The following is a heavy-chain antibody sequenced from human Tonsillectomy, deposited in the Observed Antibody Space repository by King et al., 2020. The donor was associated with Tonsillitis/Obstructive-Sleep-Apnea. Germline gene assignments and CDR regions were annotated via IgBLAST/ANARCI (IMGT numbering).Heavy chain of an antibody. V-gene: IGHV1-58*01. D-gene: IGHD6-6*01. CDR2: IVVGSGNT. CDR1: GFTFTSSA. J-gene: IGHJ4*02. Sequence: QLVQSGPEVKKPGTSVKVSCKASGFTFTSSAVQWVRQARGHRLEWMGCIVVGSGNTNYAQKFHERVTINRDMSTSTAYMELSSLRSEDTAVYYCAATYSSSSSDDYWGQGTLVTVSS. CDR3: AATYSSSSSDDY.